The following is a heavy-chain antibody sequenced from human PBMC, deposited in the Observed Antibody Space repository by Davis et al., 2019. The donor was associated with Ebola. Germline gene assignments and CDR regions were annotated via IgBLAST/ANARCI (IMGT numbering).Heavy chain of an antibody. J-gene: IGHJ6*02. V-gene: IGHV3-21*04. CDR3: ARGAGQLVLYYYYGMDV. CDR2: ISSSGSTI. CDR1: GFTFSIYT. Sequence: GGSLRLSCAASGFTFSIYTMNWVRQAPGEGLEWVSSISSSGSTIYYADSVKGRFTISRDNAKNSLYLQMNSLRAEDTAVYYCARGAGQLVLYYYYGMDVWGQGTTVTVSS. D-gene: IGHD6-6*01.